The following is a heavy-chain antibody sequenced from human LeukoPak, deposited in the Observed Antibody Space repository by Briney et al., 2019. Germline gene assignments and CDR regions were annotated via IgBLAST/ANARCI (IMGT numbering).Heavy chain of an antibody. Sequence: SETLSLTCTVSGGSISSVSYYWGWIRQPPGKGLEWIGSMYYSGSTYYNPSLKSRVNMSVDRSKNQFSLKLSSVTAADTAVYYCAREGSWFDPWGQGTLVIVSS. CDR1: GGSISSVSYY. V-gene: IGHV4-39*07. CDR3: AREGSWFDP. J-gene: IGHJ5*02. CDR2: MYYSGST. D-gene: IGHD3-10*01.